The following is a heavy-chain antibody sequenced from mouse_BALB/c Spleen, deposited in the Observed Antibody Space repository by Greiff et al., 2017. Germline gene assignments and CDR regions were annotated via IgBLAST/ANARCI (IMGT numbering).Heavy chain of an antibody. CDR3: GRGATVVAREYFDV. Sequence: EVKVEESGPDLVKPSQSLSLTCTVTGYSITSGYSWHWIRQFPGNKLEWMGYIHYSGSTNYNPSLKSRISITRDTSKNQFFLQLNSVTTEDTATYYCGRGATVVAREYFDVWGAGTTVTVSS. CDR2: IHYSGST. CDR1: GYSITSGYS. D-gene: IGHD1-1*01. V-gene: IGHV3-1*02. J-gene: IGHJ1*01.